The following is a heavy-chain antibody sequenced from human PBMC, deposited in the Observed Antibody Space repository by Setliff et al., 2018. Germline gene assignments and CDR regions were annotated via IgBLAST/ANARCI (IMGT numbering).Heavy chain of an antibody. J-gene: IGHJ3*02. CDR3: ARGGRYDFWSGYTRGAFDI. V-gene: IGHV1-18*01. Sequence: ASVKVSCKASGYTFTSYGISWVRQAPGQGLEWMGWISAYNGNTNYAQKLQGRVTLTTDTSTSTAYMELRSLRSDDTAVYYCARGGRYDFWSGYTRGAFDIWGQGTMVTVSS. D-gene: IGHD3-3*01. CDR1: GYTFTSYG. CDR2: ISAYNGNT.